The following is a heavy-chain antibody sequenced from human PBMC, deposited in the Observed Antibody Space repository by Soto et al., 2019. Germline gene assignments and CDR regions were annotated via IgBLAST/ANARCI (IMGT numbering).Heavy chain of an antibody. CDR1: GGSFSGYY. CDR2: INHSGST. V-gene: IGHV4-34*01. J-gene: IGHJ4*02. Sequence: PSETLSLTCAVYGGSFSGYYLNWIRQPPGKGLEWIGEINHSGSTNYNPSLKSRVTISGDTSKNQFSLKLSSVTAADTAVYYCARGRAKVTTFRYFDYWGQGALVTVSS. CDR3: ARGRAKVTTFRYFDY. D-gene: IGHD2-21*02.